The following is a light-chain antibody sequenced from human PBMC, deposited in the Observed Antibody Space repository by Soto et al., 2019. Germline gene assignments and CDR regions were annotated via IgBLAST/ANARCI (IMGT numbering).Light chain of an antibody. CDR2: GAS. J-gene: IGKJ2*01. Sequence: IVLTQSPGTVSLSPGERATLSCRASETIGRAYFAWYQQKPGQTPRLLLYGASNRAAGIPDRFSGSGSGTDFTLTFSRLEPEDSAVYYCHQYGTPPFTFGQGTKLEIK. CDR3: HQYGTPPFT. V-gene: IGKV3-20*01. CDR1: ETIGRAY.